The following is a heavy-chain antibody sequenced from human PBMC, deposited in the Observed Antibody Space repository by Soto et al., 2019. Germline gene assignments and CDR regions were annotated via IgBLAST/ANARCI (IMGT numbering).Heavy chain of an antibody. Sequence: SETLSLTCTVSGGSISSSDYHWGWIPPPPGKGLEWIGNIYYGGSTYYNPSLKSGVTISEDTSKNQFSLKVISVTAADTAVFYCGSLRREGQSGYAFDMGGKGKMVT. D-gene: IGHD1-26*01. J-gene: IGHJ3*02. CDR2: IYYGGST. V-gene: IGHV4-39*01. CDR1: GGSISSSDYH. CDR3: GSLRREGQSGYAFDM.